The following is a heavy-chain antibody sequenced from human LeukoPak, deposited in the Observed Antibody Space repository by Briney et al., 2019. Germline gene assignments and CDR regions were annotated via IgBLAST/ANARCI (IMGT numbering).Heavy chain of an antibody. V-gene: IGHV4-59*01. D-gene: IGHD3-22*01. Sequence: KPSETLSLTCTVSGGSISSYYWSWIRQPPGKGLEWIGYIYYSGSTNYNPSLKSRVTISVDTSKNQFSLKLSSVTAADTAVYYCARAPYFSESSGYYGFFQHWGQGTLVTVSS. CDR1: GGSISSYY. J-gene: IGHJ1*01. CDR3: ARAPYFSESSGYYGFFQH. CDR2: IYYSGST.